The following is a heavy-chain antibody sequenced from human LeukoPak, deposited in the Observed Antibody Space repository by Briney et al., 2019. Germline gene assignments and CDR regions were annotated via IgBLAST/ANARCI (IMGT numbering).Heavy chain of an antibody. CDR1: GFTFSTYW. V-gene: IGHV3-7*01. J-gene: IGHJ4*02. CDR2: IKPDGNEK. Sequence: GGSLRLSCAASGFTFSTYWMTWVRQAPGKGLEWVANIKPDGNEKFYVDSVKGRFTISRDNAKKSLYLQMNSLRAEDTAVYYCARDPPDGSGSWGQGTLVTVSS. D-gene: IGHD3-10*01. CDR3: ARDPPDGSGS.